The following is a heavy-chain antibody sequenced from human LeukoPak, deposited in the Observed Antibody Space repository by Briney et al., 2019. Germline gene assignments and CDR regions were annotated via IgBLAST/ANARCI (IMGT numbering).Heavy chain of an antibody. D-gene: IGHD6-19*01. V-gene: IGHV3-21*01. CDR1: GFTFSSYS. CDR2: ISSSSSYI. Sequence: GGSLRLSCAASGFTFSSYSMNWVRQAPGKGLEWVSSISSSSSYIYYADSVKGRFTISRDNAKNSLYLQMNSLRAEDTAVYYCARRPDPGGISSGWHKYYYYMDVWGKGTTVTVSS. CDR3: ARRPDPGGISSGWHKYYYYMDV. J-gene: IGHJ6*03.